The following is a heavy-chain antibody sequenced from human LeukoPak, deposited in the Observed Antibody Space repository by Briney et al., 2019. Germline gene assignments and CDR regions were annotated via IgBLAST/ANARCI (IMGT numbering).Heavy chain of an antibody. CDR3: ARDMNGYDPGGGY. Sequence: SETLSLTCAVSGGSISSSNWWSWVRQPPGKGLEWIGEIYHSGSTNYNPSLKSRVTISVDKSKNQFSLKLSSVTAADTAVYYCARDMNGYDPGGGYWGQGTLVTVSS. CDR1: GGSISSSNW. V-gene: IGHV4-4*02. CDR2: IYHSGST. D-gene: IGHD5-12*01. J-gene: IGHJ4*02.